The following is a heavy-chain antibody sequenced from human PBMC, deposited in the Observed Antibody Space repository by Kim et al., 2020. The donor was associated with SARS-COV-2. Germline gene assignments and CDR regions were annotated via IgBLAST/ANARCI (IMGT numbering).Heavy chain of an antibody. CDR2: ISRSSDST. Sequence: GGSLRLSCAASGFTLGSYAMSWVRQAPGRGLEWVSAISRSSDSTYYADSVKGRFTVSRDNSKNTLYLQMNRLRAEDTAIYYCAKERDTKYFSGLDVWGQGTTVTVSS. V-gene: IGHV3-23*01. CDR1: GFTLGSYA. D-gene: IGHD2-2*01. J-gene: IGHJ6*02. CDR3: AKERDTKYFSGLDV.